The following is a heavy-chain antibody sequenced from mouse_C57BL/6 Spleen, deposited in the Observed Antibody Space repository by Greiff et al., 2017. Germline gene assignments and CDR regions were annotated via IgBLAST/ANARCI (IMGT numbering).Heavy chain of an antibody. V-gene: IGHV1-15*01. CDR2: FDPETGGT. D-gene: IGHD1-1*01. CDR1: GYTFTDYE. Sequence: QVQLKQSGAELVRPGASVTLSCKASGYTFTDYEMHWVKQTPVHGLEWIGAFDPETGGTAYNQKFKGKAILTADKSSSTAYMELRSLSSEDSAVYYCTTTVVANSYWYFDVWGTGTTITVSS. J-gene: IGHJ1*03. CDR3: TTTVVANSYWYFDV.